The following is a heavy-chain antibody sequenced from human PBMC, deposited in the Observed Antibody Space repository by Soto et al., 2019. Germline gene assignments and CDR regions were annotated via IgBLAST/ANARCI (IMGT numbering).Heavy chain of an antibody. D-gene: IGHD2-15*01. CDR3: ARIETLGGKGAFDY. J-gene: IGHJ4*02. CDR2: IIPIFGTA. Sequence: SVKVSCKASGGTFSSYAIGWVRQAPGRGLEWMGGIIPIFGTANYAQKFQGRVTITADESTSTAYMELSSLRSEDTAVYYCARIETLGGKGAFDYWGKGPLVSGST. V-gene: IGHV1-69*13. CDR1: GGTFSSYA.